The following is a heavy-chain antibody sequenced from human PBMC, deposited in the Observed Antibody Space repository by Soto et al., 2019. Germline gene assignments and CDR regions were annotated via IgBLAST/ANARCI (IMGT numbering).Heavy chain of an antibody. J-gene: IGHJ4*02. Sequence: PGGSLRLSCAASGFTFSSYAMSWVRQAPGKGLEWVSTISGSGGSTYYADSVKGRFTISRDSSRNTLYLQMNSLRAEDTAVYYCARVLWFGEYPPPIVFDYWGQGTLVTVSS. CDR3: ARVLWFGEYPPPIVFDY. CDR1: GFTFSSYA. V-gene: IGHV3-23*01. CDR2: ISGSGGST. D-gene: IGHD3-10*01.